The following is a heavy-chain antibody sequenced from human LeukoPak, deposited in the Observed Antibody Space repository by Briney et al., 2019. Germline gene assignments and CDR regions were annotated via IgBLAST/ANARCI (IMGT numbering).Heavy chain of an antibody. CDR2: IRYDGSNK. D-gene: IGHD3-22*01. CDR3: ANKEYYYDSSGYFGVS. J-gene: IGHJ5*02. V-gene: IGHV3-30*02. Sequence: PGGSLRLSCAASGFTFSSYGMHWVRQAPGKGLEWVAFIRYDGSNKYYADSVKGRFTISRDNSKNTLYLQMNSLRAEDTAVYYCANKEYYYDSSGYFGVSWGQGTLVTVSS. CDR1: GFTFSSYG.